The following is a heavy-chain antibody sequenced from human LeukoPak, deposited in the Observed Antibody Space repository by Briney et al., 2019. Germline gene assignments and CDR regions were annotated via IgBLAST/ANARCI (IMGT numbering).Heavy chain of an antibody. CDR1: GFTASSNY. CDR2: IYSGGST. V-gene: IGHV3-66*01. CDR3: ANEGGGAFDI. Sequence: EGSLRLSCAASGFTASSNYMSWGRQAPGKGLEWVSVIYSGGSTYYADSVKGRFTISRDNSKNTLYLQVNSLRAEDTAVYYCANEGGGAFDIWGQGTMVTVSS. J-gene: IGHJ3*02.